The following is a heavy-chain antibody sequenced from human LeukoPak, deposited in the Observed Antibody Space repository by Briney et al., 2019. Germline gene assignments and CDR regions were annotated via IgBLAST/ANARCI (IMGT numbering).Heavy chain of an antibody. V-gene: IGHV3-53*01. CDR3: ARHSQYSSSWYAFDY. D-gene: IGHD6-13*01. J-gene: IGHJ4*02. Sequence: GGSLRLSCAASGLTVSSSYMSWVRQAPGKGLEWVSIIYNDGSTYYADSMKGRFTISRDNSKNTLYLQVNSLRAEDTAVYYCARHSQYSSSWYAFDYWGQGTLVTVSS. CDR2: IYNDGST. CDR1: GLTVSSSY.